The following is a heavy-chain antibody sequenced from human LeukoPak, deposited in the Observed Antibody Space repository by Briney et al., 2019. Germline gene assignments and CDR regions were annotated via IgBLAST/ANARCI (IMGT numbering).Heavy chain of an antibody. CDR1: GYTFADYY. D-gene: IGHD3-22*01. CDR2: IDPDSGGT. V-gene: IGHV1-2*02. J-gene: IGHJ3*02. Sequence: ASVKVSCKTSGYTFADYYLHWVRQAPGQGLEWMGSIDPDSGGTNYAQKFQGRVTMTRDTSTSTAYMELSRLRCDDTAVYYCAREYYDSSGRKHAFENWGQGTMVTVSS. CDR3: AREYYDSSGRKHAFEN.